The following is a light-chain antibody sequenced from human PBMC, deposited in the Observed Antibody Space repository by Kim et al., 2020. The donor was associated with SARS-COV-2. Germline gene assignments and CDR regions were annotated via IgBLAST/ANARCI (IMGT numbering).Light chain of an antibody. CDR1: QSFVHSTGNTY. CDR3: MQGTYWPA. V-gene: IGKV2-30*02. J-gene: IGKJ1*01. Sequence: QPASISCRSSQSFVHSTGNTYLTWFQQRPGQSPRRLIYEVSTRDSGVPDRFRGSGSGTDFTLEISRVEAEDVGVYYCMQGTYWPAFGQGTKVDIK. CDR2: EVS.